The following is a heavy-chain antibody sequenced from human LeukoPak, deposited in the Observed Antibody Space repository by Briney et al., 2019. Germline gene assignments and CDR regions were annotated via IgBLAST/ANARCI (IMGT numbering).Heavy chain of an antibody. J-gene: IGHJ5*02. CDR3: ARARVDFGWFEGSFDP. CDR2: IYSGGST. Sequence: PGGSLRLSCAASGFTVSSNYMSWVRQAPGKGLEWVSVIYSGGSTYYAGSVKGRFTISRDNSKNTLYLQMNSLRAEDTAVYYCARARVDFGWFEGSFDPWGQGTLVTVSS. V-gene: IGHV3-53*01. CDR1: GFTVSSNY. D-gene: IGHD3-9*01.